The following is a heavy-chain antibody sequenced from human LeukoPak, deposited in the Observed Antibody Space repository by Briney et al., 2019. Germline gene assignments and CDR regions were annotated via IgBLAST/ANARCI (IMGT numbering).Heavy chain of an antibody. CDR3: AKDGSGYDYLDY. J-gene: IGHJ4*02. V-gene: IGHV3-30*18. D-gene: IGHD5-12*01. Sequence: GGSLSLSCAASGLTFSSYGMLWVRQAPGKGLEWVAVISYDGSNKYYAHSVKGRFTISRDNSKNTLYLQMNSLRAEDTAVYYCAKDGSGYDYLDYWGQGTLVTVSS. CDR1: GLTFSSYG. CDR2: ISYDGSNK.